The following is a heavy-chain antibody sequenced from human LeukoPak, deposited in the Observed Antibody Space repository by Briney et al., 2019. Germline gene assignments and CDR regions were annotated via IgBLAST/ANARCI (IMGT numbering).Heavy chain of an antibody. V-gene: IGHV4-61*05. CDR1: GGSISSSSYY. CDR2: IYYSGST. J-gene: IGHJ5*02. CDR3: ARGVRFLEWSYGYNWFDP. D-gene: IGHD3-3*01. Sequence: SETLSLTCTVSGGSISSSSYYWGWIRQPPGKGLEWIGYIYYSGSTNYNPSLKSRVTISVDTSKNQFSLKLSSVTAADTAVYYCARGVRFLEWSYGYNWFDPWGQGTLVTVSS.